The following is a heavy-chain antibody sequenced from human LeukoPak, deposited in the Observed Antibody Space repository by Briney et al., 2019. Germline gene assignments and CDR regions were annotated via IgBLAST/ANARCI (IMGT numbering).Heavy chain of an antibody. Sequence: GGSLRLSCAASGFTFSSYAMSWVRQAPGKGLEWVSAISGSGGSTYYADSVKGRFAISRDNSKNTLYLQMNSLRAEDTAVYYCATLGPGSYVNYLLPDYWGQGTLVTVSS. CDR1: GFTFSSYA. J-gene: IGHJ4*02. D-gene: IGHD1-26*01. CDR3: ATLGPGSYVNYLLPDY. CDR2: ISGSGGST. V-gene: IGHV3-23*01.